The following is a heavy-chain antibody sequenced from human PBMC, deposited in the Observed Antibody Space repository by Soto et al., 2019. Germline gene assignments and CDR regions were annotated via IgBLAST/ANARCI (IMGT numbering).Heavy chain of an antibody. V-gene: IGHV1-2*04. CDR1: GYTFTGYY. D-gene: IGHD3-22*01. CDR3: ARDRYYYDSSGYYSHLTGFDP. J-gene: IGHJ5*02. CDR2: INPNSGGT. Sequence: ASVKVSCKASGYTFTGYYMHWVRQAPGQGLEWMGWINPNSGGTNYAQKFQGWVTMTRDTSISTAYMELSRLRSDDTAMYYCARDRYYYDSSGYYSHLTGFDPWGQGTLVTVSS.